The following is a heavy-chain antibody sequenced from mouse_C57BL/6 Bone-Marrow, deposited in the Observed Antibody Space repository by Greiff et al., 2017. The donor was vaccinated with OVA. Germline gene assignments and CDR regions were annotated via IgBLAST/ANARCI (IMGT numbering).Heavy chain of an antibody. Sequence: QVQLQQSGAELARPGASVKLSCKASGYTFTSYGISWVKPRTGQGLAWIGKIYPSSGNTYYNEKFKGKATLTADQSSSTAYMELRSLTSDDSAVYFCARWFYYYDAMDYWGQGTAVTVSS. CDR3: ARWFYYYDAMDY. CDR1: GYTFTSYG. D-gene: IGHD1-1*01. J-gene: IGHJ4*01. V-gene: IGHV1-81*01. CDR2: IYPSSGNT.